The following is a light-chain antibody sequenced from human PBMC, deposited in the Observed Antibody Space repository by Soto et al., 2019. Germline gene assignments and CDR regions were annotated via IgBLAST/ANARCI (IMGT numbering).Light chain of an antibody. CDR2: AAS. CDR1: QRITGY. Sequence: DIQMTQSPSSLSASVGDRVTITCRASQRITGYLIWYQQKPAKAPMPLIHAASSLQNGVPSRFSGSTSGRDFALTIRSLQPEAFATSYCQQSYSTLSWTSGQGTKVEIK. CDR3: QQSYSTLSWT. J-gene: IGKJ1*01. V-gene: IGKV1-39*01.